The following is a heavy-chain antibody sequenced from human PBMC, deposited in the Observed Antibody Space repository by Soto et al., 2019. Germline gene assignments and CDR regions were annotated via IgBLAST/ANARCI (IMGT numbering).Heavy chain of an antibody. Sequence: EVQLLESGGGLVQPGGSLKISCAVSGFTFSSYAMSWVRQAPGKGLEWVSGISGTGRVTNYAESVKGRFTISRDNPKNTLYLEMKSLRVEDTAVYYRAKDVHYDIVTGIEYFDHWGQGTLVTVSS. CDR1: GFTFSSYA. CDR3: AKDVHYDIVTGIEYFDH. CDR2: ISGTGRVT. D-gene: IGHD3-9*01. V-gene: IGHV3-23*01. J-gene: IGHJ1*01.